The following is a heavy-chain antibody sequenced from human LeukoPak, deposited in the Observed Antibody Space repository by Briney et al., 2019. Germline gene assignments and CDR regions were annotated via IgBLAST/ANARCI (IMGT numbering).Heavy chain of an antibody. D-gene: IGHD3-10*01. V-gene: IGHV1-69*02. CDR2: IIPILGIA. J-gene: IGHJ5*02. Sequence: SVKDSCKASLGTFSSYTISWVRQAPGQGLEWMGRIIPILGIANYAQKFQGRVTITADKSTSTAYMELSSLRSEDTAVYYCARSYYYGSGSFDPWGQGTLVTVSS. CDR3: ARSYYYGSGSFDP. CDR1: LGTFSSYT.